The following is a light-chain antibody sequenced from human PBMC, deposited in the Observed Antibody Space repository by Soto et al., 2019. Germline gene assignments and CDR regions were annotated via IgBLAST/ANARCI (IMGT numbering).Light chain of an antibody. CDR2: KAS. J-gene: IGKJ2*01. CDR3: QQYYTSPYT. V-gene: IGKV1-5*03. Sequence: DIQMTQSPSALSASVGDRVTITCRASQGIDHWLAWYQPKPGKAPKVLVYKASILEGGVPSRFSGSESGTEFTLTISSLQPDDFAAYYCQQYYTSPYTFGQGTKLDMK. CDR1: QGIDHW.